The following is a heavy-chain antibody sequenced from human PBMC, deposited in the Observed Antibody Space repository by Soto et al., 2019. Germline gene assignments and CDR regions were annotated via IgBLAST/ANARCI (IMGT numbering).Heavy chain of an antibody. CDR1: GYTFASYD. CDR3: ARAYYGSGSQGGY. CDR2: MNPNSGNT. Sequence: VEVSCKASGYTFASYDINWVRQATGQGLEWMGWMNPNSGNTGYAQKFQGRVTMTRNTSISTVYMELSSLRSEDTAVYYCARAYYGSGSQGGYWGQGTLVTVSS. V-gene: IGHV1-8*01. D-gene: IGHD3-10*01. J-gene: IGHJ4*02.